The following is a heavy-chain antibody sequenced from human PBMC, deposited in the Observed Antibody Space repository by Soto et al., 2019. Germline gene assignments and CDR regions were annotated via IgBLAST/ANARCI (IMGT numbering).Heavy chain of an antibody. D-gene: IGHD3-3*01. Sequence: QEQLVESGGGVVQPGRSLRLSCVASGFSFSSYGMHWVRQAPGKGLEWVAVISHDGSGKYYADSVKGRFTISRDNSKNTLYLQMNSLRTVDTAVYYCARRDTRTYYDYGSGYSTESNWFDPWGQGTLVTVSS. CDR3: ARRDTRTYYDYGSGYSTESNWFDP. V-gene: IGHV3-30*03. CDR2: ISHDGSGK. J-gene: IGHJ5*02. CDR1: GFSFSSYG.